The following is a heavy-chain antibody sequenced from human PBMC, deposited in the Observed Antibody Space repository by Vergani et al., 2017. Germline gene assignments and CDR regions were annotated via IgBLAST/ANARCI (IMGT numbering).Heavy chain of an antibody. Sequence: QVQLQESGPGLVKPSETLSLTCTVSGGSISSYYWSWIRQPPGKGLEWIGYIYYSGSTNYNPSLKSRVTISVDTSKNQFSLKLSSVTAADTAVYYCAREQRITIFGVAKSNWFDPWGQGTLVTVSS. CDR3: AREQRITIFGVAKSNWFDP. CDR2: IYYSGST. D-gene: IGHD3-3*01. CDR1: GGSISSYY. J-gene: IGHJ5*02. V-gene: IGHV4-59*12.